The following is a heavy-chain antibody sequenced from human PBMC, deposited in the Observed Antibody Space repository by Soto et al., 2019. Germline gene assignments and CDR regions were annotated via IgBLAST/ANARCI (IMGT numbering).Heavy chain of an antibody. J-gene: IGHJ4*02. CDR2: IYSSGST. V-gene: IGHV4-30-4*08. CDR1: GGSISRGDYY. D-gene: IGHD3-10*01. Sequence: SETLSLTCTVPGGSISRGDYYWSWIRQPPGKGLEWIGYIYSSGSTYYNPSLKSRVTTSVDPSKHQFSLKLSSVTAADTAVYYCARAWDYYGSGSYYLPQTFDSWGQGTLVTVSS. CDR3: ARAWDYYGSGSYYLPQTFDS.